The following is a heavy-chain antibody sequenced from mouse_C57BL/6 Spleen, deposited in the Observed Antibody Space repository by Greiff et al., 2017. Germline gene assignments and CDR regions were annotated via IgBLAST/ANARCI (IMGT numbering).Heavy chain of an antibody. CDR1: GFTFSSYA. CDR2: ISDGGSYT. CDR3: ARFYDGYSWFAY. D-gene: IGHD2-3*01. V-gene: IGHV5-4*03. Sequence: EVMLVESGGGLVKPGGSLKLSCAASGFTFSSYAMSWVRQTPEKRLEWVATISDGGSYTYYPDNVKGRFTISRDNAKNNLYLQMSHLKSEDTAMYYCARFYDGYSWFAYWGQGTLVTVS. J-gene: IGHJ3*01.